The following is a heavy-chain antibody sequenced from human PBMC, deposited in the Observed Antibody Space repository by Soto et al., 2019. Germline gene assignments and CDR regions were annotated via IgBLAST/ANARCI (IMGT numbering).Heavy chain of an antibody. CDR1: GYTFTSYD. D-gene: IGHD5-18*01. Sequence: ASVKVSCKASGYTFTSYDINWVRQATGQGLEWMGWMNPNSGNTGYAQKFQGRVTITRDMSTSTAYMELSSLRSEDTAVYYCAADGYSYGYWFDPWGQGTLVTVSS. CDR3: AADGYSYGYWFDP. V-gene: IGHV1-8*01. J-gene: IGHJ5*02. CDR2: MNPNSGNT.